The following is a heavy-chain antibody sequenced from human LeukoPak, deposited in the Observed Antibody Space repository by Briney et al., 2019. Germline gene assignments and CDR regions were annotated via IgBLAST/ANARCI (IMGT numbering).Heavy chain of an antibody. J-gene: IGHJ4*02. D-gene: IGHD3/OR15-3a*01. CDR1: GFTFSSYS. CDR2: IYAGDTI. CDR3: ATIGTGDYREDS. V-gene: IGHV3-66*01. Sequence: GGSLRLSCAASGFTFSSYSMNWVRQAPGKGLEWVSVIYAGDTIHYADSVKGRFTISTKNTVYLQMNSLRAEDTALYYCATIGTGDYREDSWGQGTLVTVSS.